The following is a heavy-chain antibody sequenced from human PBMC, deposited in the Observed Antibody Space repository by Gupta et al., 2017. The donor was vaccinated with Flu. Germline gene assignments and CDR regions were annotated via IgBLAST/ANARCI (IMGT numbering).Heavy chain of an antibody. V-gene: IGHV1-18*01. CDR3: ARVEDVDYWSNECFDY. D-gene: IGHD4-17*01. CDR1: GYTFTSYG. J-gene: IGHJ4*02. Sequence: QVQLVQSGAAVKKPGDSVTVSCKASGYTFTSYGISWVRQAPGQGLEGMGWISAYNGNTSSAQKHQGKVTMTTDTSTSTAYMELRSLRSDDTAVYYCARVEDVDYWSNECFDYWGQGTLVTVSS. CDR2: ISAYNGNT.